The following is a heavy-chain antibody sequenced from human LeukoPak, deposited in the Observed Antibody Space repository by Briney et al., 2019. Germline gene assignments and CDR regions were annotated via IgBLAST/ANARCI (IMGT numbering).Heavy chain of an antibody. CDR3: ARDAPDHLYCGGGSGYFDD. V-gene: IGHV1-69*13. CDR2: IIPIFGTA. Sequence: SVKVSCKASGGTFTSYAISWVRQAPGQGLEWMGGIIPIFGTANYAQKFQGRVTITADESTSTAYMELSSLRSEDTAVYYCARDAPDHLYCGGGSGYFDDWGQGTLVTVYS. CDR1: GGTFTSYA. D-gene: IGHD2-15*01. J-gene: IGHJ4*02.